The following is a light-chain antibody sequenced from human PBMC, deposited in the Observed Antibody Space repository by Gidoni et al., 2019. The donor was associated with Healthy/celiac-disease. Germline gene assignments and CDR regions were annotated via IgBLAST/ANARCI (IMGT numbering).Light chain of an antibody. CDR1: SSDVGSYNL. J-gene: IGLJ1*01. Sequence: QSALTHPASVSGSPGQSITISCTGTSSDVGSYNLVSWYQQHPGKAPKLMIYEGSKRPSGVSNRFSGSKSGNTASLTISGLQAEDEADYYCCSYAGGSTPYVFGTGTKVTV. V-gene: IGLV2-23*01. CDR3: CSYAGGSTPYV. CDR2: EGS.